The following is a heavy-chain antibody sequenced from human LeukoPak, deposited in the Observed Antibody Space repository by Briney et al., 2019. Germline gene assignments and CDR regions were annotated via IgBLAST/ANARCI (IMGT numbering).Heavy chain of an antibody. CDR3: AKVGDYYDSSDKSFDY. D-gene: IGHD3-22*01. CDR2: MNPNSGNT. CDR1: GYTFTSYD. J-gene: IGHJ4*02. Sequence: GASVKVSCKASGYTFTSYDINWVRQATGQGLEWMGWMNPNSGNTGYAQKFQGRVTMTRNTSISTAYMELSSLRSEDTAVYYCAKVGDYYDSSDKSFDYWGQGTLVTVSS. V-gene: IGHV1-8*01.